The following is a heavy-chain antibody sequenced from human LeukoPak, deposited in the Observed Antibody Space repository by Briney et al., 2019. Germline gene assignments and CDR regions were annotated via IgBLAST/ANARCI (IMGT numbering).Heavy chain of an antibody. D-gene: IGHD3-16*01. Sequence: TGGSLRLSCAASGFTFSDNWMHWVRQAPGKGLVWVSVISSDGRSTIYADSVKGRFAISRDNAKNTLYLQMDSLRAEDTAAYFCASQLGGNVYWGQGTLVTVSS. V-gene: IGHV3-74*01. J-gene: IGHJ4*02. CDR3: ASQLGGNVY. CDR2: ISSDGRST. CDR1: GFTFSDNW.